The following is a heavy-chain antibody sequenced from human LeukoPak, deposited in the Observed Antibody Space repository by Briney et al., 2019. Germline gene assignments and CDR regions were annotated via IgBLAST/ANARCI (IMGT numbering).Heavy chain of an antibody. CDR2: INQDGSEK. D-gene: IGHD3-10*01. J-gene: IGHJ4*02. Sequence: GGSLRLSCTASGFSSKYYSMSWVRQAPGKGLEWVANINQDGSEKYYVDSVKGRFTISRDIAKQSVFLQMNSLRVEDTALYYCARLSAMVRGPEDIFYFEYWGLGTLVTVSS. CDR1: GFSSKYYS. CDR3: ARLSAMVRGPEDIFYFEY. V-gene: IGHV3-7*01.